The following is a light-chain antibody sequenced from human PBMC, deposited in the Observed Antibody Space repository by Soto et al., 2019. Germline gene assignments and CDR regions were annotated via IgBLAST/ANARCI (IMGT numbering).Light chain of an antibody. Sequence: DFQMTQSPSSLSASVGDTVTITCRASQDIGTFLNWYQQKPGKAPKLLIYAASDLLSGVSSRFSGSGSGTDFALTISGLQPEDFATYYCQQSYSTPQITFGPGTKVDMK. CDR3: QQSYSTPQIT. V-gene: IGKV1-39*01. J-gene: IGKJ3*01. CDR1: QDIGTF. CDR2: AAS.